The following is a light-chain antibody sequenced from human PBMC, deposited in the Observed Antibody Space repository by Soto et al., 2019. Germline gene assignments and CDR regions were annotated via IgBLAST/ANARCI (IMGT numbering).Light chain of an antibody. J-gene: IGKJ4*01. CDR1: QSVSRN. CDR2: ATS. CDR3: QQFHSWPLT. Sequence: EIVMTQSPATLSVSPGERATLSCRASQSVSRNLAWYQQKPGQSHRLVIYATSTRATGIPTRFSGRESGTAFPLTNNSLLSEDFAVYYCQQFHSWPLTFGGGTKVEI. V-gene: IGKV3-15*01.